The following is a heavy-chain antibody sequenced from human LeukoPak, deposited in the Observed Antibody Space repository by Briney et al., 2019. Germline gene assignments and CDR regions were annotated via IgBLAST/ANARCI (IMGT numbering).Heavy chain of an antibody. CDR1: GYTFTHYY. J-gene: IGHJ4*02. D-gene: IGHD1-1*01. V-gene: IGHV1-2*02. Sequence: ASVRVSCKASGYTFTHYYMHWVRQAPGQGLEWMGWINPKSGGTNYAQKFQGRVSMTRHTSISTAYMELSRLTSDDTAVYHCARATGFDYWGQGTLVPVSS. CDR2: INPKSGGT. CDR3: ARATGFDY.